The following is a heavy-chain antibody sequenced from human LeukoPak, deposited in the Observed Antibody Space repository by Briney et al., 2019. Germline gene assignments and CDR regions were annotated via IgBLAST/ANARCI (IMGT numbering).Heavy chain of an antibody. CDR2: IKQDGSEK. Sequence: GGSLTLSRAASGFTFSRYWMPWVRQAPGKGLEWVANIKQDGSEKYYVESVKGRFTISRDNANNSLYLQMNSLRAEDSAVYYCARDTSVTHNFDYWGQGSLVTVSS. V-gene: IGHV3-7*05. J-gene: IGHJ4*02. D-gene: IGHD2-21*02. CDR1: GFTFSRYW. CDR3: ARDTSVTHNFDY.